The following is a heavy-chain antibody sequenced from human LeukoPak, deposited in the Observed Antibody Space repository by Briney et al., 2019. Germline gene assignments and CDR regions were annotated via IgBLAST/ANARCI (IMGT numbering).Heavy chain of an antibody. V-gene: IGHV4-4*07. D-gene: IGHD6-6*01. CDR3: ARDVRRSSSSSNSSYYYMDV. CDR1: GGSISNYY. J-gene: IGHJ6*03. Sequence: SETLSLTCTVSGGSISNYYWRWIRQPAGKVLEWIGRIYTCGSTNYNPSLKSRVTMSVDTSKNQFSLKLDSVTAADTAVYYCARDVRRSSSSSNSSYYYMDVWGKGTTVTVSS. CDR2: IYTCGST.